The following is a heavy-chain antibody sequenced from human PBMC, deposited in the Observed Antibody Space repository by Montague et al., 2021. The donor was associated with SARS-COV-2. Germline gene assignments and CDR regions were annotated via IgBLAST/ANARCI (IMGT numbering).Heavy chain of an antibody. CDR3: ARDGSLRVEILICPRHYLYGMDV. D-gene: IGHD3-9*01. CDR1: GGAISSSSYY. CDR2: IYYSGRT. V-gene: IGHV4-39*07. J-gene: IGHJ6*02. Sequence: SETLSLTCNVSGGAISSSSYYWGWLRQPPGKGLEWIGSIYYSGRTYYNPSLKSRVTISVDTSKNQLSLKLFSVTVADTAVYDCARDGSLRVEILICPRHYLYGMDVWGQGTTVTVSS.